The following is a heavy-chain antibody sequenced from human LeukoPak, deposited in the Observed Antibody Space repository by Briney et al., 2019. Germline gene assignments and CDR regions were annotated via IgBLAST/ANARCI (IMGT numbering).Heavy chain of an antibody. J-gene: IGHJ4*02. CDR2: IYYSGST. CDR1: GGSISSSSYY. V-gene: IGHV4-39*01. Sequence: PSETLSLTCTVSGGSISSSSYYWGWIRQPPGKGLEWIGSIYYSGSTCYNPSLKSRVTISVDTSKNQFSLKLSSVTAADTAVYYCARRDYSSSWKLGFDYWGQGTLVTVSS. CDR3: ARRDYSSSWKLGFDY. D-gene: IGHD6-13*01.